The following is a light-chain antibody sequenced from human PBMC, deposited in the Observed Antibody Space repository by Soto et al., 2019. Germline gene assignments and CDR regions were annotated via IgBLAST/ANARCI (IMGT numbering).Light chain of an antibody. Sequence: QSVLTQPASASGTAGQRVTISCSGSSSNIGSNYVYWYQQLPGTAPKLLIYRNNQRPSGVPDRFSGSKSGTSASLAISGLRSEDEADYYCAAWDDSLSGVVFGGGTKLTVL. CDR2: RNN. CDR1: SSNIGSNY. V-gene: IGLV1-47*01. J-gene: IGLJ2*01. CDR3: AAWDDSLSGVV.